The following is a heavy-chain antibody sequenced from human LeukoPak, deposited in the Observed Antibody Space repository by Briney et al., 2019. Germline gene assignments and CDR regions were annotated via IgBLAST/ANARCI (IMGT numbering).Heavy chain of an antibody. CDR2: IRYDGSNK. CDR1: GFTFSSYG. V-gene: IGHV3-30*02. D-gene: IGHD1-14*01. Sequence: GGSLRLSCAASGFTFSSYGMHWVRQAPGKGLEWVAFIRYDGSNKYYADSVKGRFTISRDNSKNTLYLQMNSLRAEDTAVYYCAQITPWPLGGFDPWGQGTLVTVSS. CDR3: AQITPWPLGGFDP. J-gene: IGHJ5*02.